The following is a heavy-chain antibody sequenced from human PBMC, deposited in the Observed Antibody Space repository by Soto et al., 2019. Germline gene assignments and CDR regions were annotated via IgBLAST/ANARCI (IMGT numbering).Heavy chain of an antibody. CDR1: GGSISSSNW. J-gene: IGHJ4*02. D-gene: IGHD2-21*02. V-gene: IGHV4-4*02. CDR2: IYHSGST. Sequence: PSETLSLTCAVSGGSISSSNWWSWVRQPPGKGLEWIGEIYHSGSTNYNPSLKSRVTISVDKSKNQFSLKLSSVTAADTAVYYCAREGDDSFTDFFDYWGQGTLVTVSS. CDR3: AREGDDSFTDFFDY.